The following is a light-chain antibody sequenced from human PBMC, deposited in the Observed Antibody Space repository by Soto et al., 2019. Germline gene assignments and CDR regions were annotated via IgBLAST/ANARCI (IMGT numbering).Light chain of an antibody. J-gene: IGKJ1*01. CDR1: QDIAIY. CDR2: AAS. CDR3: QQYNSYST. V-gene: IGKV1-9*01. Sequence: IQLTQSPSSLSASVGDRVTITCRASQDIAIYLAWYQQKPGEAPKLLIYAASTLYGGVPSRFSGSGSGTDFALTITSLQPDDFATYYCQQYNSYSTFGQGTKVDI.